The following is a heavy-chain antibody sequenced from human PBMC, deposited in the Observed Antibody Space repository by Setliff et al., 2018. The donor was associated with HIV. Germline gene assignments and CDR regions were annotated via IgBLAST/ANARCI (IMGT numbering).Heavy chain of an antibody. CDR3: ARNTDVDSVYRPFHI. CDR2: ISWDSDFI. Sequence: GGSLRLSCAASGFTFDYHVMYWVRQAPGKGLEWVSTISWDSDFIAYADSVKGRFTVARDNANNSLYLQMNSLRAEDTAVYYCARNTDVDSVYRPFHIWGQGTMVTVSS. D-gene: IGHD1-26*01. J-gene: IGHJ3*02. V-gene: IGHV3-9*01. CDR1: GFTFDYHV.